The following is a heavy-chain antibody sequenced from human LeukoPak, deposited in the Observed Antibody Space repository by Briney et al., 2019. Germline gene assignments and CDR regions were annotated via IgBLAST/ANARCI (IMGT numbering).Heavy chain of an antibody. V-gene: IGHV4-59*02. Sequence: GSLRLSCAAFGFTVSVNYMSWVRQAPGKGLEWIGYIYYSGRTNYNPSLKSRVTISVDTSKSQFSLKLSSVTAADTAVYYCARAGRGYNYGFVPSELDYYYYYINVWGKGTTVTVSS. CDR1: GFTVSVNY. J-gene: IGHJ6*03. CDR2: IYYSGRT. D-gene: IGHD5-18*01. CDR3: ARAGRGYNYGFVPSELDYYYYYINV.